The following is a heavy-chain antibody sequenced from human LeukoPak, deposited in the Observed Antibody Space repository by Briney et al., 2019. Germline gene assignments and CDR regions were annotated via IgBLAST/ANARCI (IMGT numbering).Heavy chain of an antibody. CDR1: GDSISSDY. J-gene: IGHJ1*01. Sequence: PSETLSLTCSLSGDSISSDYWSWIRQPPGKGLEWIGYIYRIGNTDYNPSLKSRVTISLDTSKNQLSLNLTSVTAADTAVYYCAGRGQRYFRDCGQGTLVTVSS. CDR2: IYRIGNT. V-gene: IGHV4-4*08. CDR3: AGRGQRYFRD.